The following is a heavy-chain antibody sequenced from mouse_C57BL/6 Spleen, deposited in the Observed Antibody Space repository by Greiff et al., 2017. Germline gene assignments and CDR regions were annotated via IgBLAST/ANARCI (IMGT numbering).Heavy chain of an antibody. D-gene: IGHD1-1*01. CDR2: IHPNSGRT. CDR3: AREDYYGSSSFFAY. V-gene: IGHV1-64*01. J-gene: IGHJ3*01. CDR1: GYTFTSYW. Sequence: QVQLQQPGAELVKPGASVKLSCKASGYTFTSYWMHWVKQRPGQGLEWIGMIHPNSGRTNYNEKFKSKATLTVDKSSSTAYMQLSSLTSEDSAVYYCAREDYYGSSSFFAYWGQGTLVTVSA.